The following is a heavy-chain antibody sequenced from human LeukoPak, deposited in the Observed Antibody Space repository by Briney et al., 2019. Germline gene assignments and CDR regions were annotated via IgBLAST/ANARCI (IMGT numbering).Heavy chain of an antibody. CDR3: AGLVGRYSSGLYYYYFDY. Sequence: PSETLSLTCTVSGDSINSLDLWSWVRQPPGKGLEWIGEMYLSGTSHSNPSVKSRVTISIDKSKNQFFLNLSSVTAADTAVYYCAGLVGRYSSGLYYYYFDYWGQGTLVTVSS. CDR1: GDSINSLDL. V-gene: IGHV4-4*02. D-gene: IGHD3-22*01. CDR2: MYLSGTS. J-gene: IGHJ4*02.